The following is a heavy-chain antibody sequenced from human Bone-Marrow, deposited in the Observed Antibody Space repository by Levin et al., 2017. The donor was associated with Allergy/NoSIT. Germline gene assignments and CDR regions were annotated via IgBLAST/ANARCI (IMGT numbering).Heavy chain of an antibody. CDR2: IKSKTDAGTT. Sequence: SGESLKISCGASGVTFSNAWMNWGRQAPGKGLEWVGRIKSKTDAGTTDYAAPVKGRFSISRDDSKNTLYLQMNSLKIEDTAVYYCATEWGDWLLEYYNGMDVWGQGTTVIVSS. V-gene: IGHV3-15*01. CDR1: GVTFSNAW. CDR3: ATEWGDWLLEYYNGMDV. D-gene: IGHD3-16*01. J-gene: IGHJ6*02.